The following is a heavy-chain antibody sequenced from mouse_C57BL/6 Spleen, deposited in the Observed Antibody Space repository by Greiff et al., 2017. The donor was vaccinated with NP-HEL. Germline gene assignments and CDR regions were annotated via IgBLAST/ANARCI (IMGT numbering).Heavy chain of an antibody. J-gene: IGHJ4*01. Sequence: EVKLMESGGDLVKPGGSLKLSCAASGFTFSSYGMSWVRQTPDKRLEWVATISSGGSYTYYPDSVKGRFTISGDNAKNTLYLQMSSLKSEDTAMYYCARPLTAQATYYYAMDYWGQGTSVTVSS. D-gene: IGHD3-2*02. V-gene: IGHV5-6*01. CDR3: ARPLTAQATYYYAMDY. CDR1: GFTFSSYG. CDR2: ISSGGSYT.